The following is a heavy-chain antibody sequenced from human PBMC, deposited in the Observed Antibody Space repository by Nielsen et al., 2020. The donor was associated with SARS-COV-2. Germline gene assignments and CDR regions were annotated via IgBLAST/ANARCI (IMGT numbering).Heavy chain of an antibody. CDR2: VSGDVAHTT. J-gene: IGHJ4*02. Sequence: GESLKISCAASGFTFSAHAMIWLRPTAGKGLAWVSAVSGDVAHTTYYADSVKGRFTISRDNSKHTLYLQMNGLRAEDTATYYCARDGRIGYGVYLDYWGQGTPVTVSS. D-gene: IGHD5-12*01. CDR3: ARDGRIGYGVYLDY. CDR1: GFTFSAHA. V-gene: IGHV3-23*01.